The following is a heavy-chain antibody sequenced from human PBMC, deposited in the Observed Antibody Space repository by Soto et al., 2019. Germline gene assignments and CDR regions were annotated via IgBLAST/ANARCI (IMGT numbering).Heavy chain of an antibody. CDR3: AKDPGRAISILDIVVVVTATPIDGYYYMDV. Sequence: EVQLLESGGGLVQPGGSLRLSCAASGFTFSSYAMSWVRQAPGKGLEWVSAISGSAGSTYYADSVKGRFTISRDNSKNTLYLQMNSLRAEDTAVYYCAKDPGRAISILDIVVVVTATPIDGYYYMDVWGKGTTVTVSS. D-gene: IGHD2-15*01. J-gene: IGHJ6*03. V-gene: IGHV3-23*01. CDR2: ISGSAGST. CDR1: GFTFSSYA.